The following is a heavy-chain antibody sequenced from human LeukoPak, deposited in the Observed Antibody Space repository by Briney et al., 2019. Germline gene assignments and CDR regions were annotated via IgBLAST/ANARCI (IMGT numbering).Heavy chain of an antibody. J-gene: IGHJ4*02. Sequence: SQTLSLTCTVSGGSISSGSYYWSWIRQPAGKGLEWIGRIYTSGSTNYNPSLKSRVTISVDTSKNQFSLKLSSVTAADTAVYYCARDQKSGGLDYWGQGTLVTVSS. V-gene: IGHV4-61*02. CDR2: IYTSGST. CDR1: GGSISSGSYY. CDR3: ARDQKSGGLDY.